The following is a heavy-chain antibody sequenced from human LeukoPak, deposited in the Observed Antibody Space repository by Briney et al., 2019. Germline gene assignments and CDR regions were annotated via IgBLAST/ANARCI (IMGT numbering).Heavy chain of an antibody. J-gene: IGHJ5*01. CDR2: INANSGTT. Sequence: PGGSLILSCAASGFAFSFYAMSWLRQPPGKGLEWVSTINANSGTTSYAASVRGRFTISRDNSKNTLYLQVNTLRADDTATYYCAKPISGGLAVTADWFHPWGQGTLVVVSS. V-gene: IGHV3-23*01. D-gene: IGHD6-19*01. CDR3: AKPISGGLAVTADWFHP. CDR1: GFAFSFYA.